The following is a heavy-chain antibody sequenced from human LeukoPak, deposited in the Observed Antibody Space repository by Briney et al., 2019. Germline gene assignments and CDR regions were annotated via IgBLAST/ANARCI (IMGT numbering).Heavy chain of an antibody. V-gene: IGHV3-66*02. CDR3: ARLDDSNSRRPENDAFDV. Sequence: PGGSLRLSCAVSGSTVKSNYMSWARQAPGKGLEWVSVIYSGGDTYYAESVEGRFTISRDNSKNTVYLQMNTLRPEDTAVYYCARLDDSNSRRPENDAFDVWHQGTTVTVS. J-gene: IGHJ3*01. D-gene: IGHD3-22*01. CDR1: GSTVKSNY. CDR2: IYSGGDT.